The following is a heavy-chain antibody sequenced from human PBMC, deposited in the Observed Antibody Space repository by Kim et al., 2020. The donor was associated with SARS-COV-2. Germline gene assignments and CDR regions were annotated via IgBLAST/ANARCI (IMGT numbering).Heavy chain of an antibody. CDR3: TAGGYYYDSSGYRLFDY. Sequence: KGRFTISRDDSKNTLYLQMNSLKTEDTAVYYCTAGGYYYDSSGYRLFDYWGQGTLVTVSS. D-gene: IGHD3-22*01. J-gene: IGHJ4*02. V-gene: IGHV3-15*01.